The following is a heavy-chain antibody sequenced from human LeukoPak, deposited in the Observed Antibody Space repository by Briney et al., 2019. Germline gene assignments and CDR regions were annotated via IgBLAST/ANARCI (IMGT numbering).Heavy chain of an antibody. J-gene: IGHJ3*02. Sequence: PSETLSLTCTVSGGSLSSSSYYWGWVRQPPGRGLEWIGSIYYSGSTYYNPSLKSRVTISVDTSKNQFSLKLSSVTAADTAVYYWARPTGYHAFDIWGQGTMVTVSS. V-gene: IGHV4-39*01. CDR3: ARPTGYHAFDI. CDR1: GGSLSSSSYY. CDR2: IYYSGST. D-gene: IGHD5-18*01.